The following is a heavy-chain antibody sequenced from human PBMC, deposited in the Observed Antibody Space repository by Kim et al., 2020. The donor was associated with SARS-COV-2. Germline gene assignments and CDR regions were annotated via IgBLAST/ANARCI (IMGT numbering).Heavy chain of an antibody. Sequence: SETLSLTCTVSGGSISSYYWSWIRQPPGKGLEWIGYIYYSGSTNYNPSLKSRVNISVDTSQNQFSLKLSSVTAADTAVYYCARGGWELRNWFDPWGQGPPVTVSS. CDR1: GGSISSYY. V-gene: IGHV4-59*13. CDR3: ARGGWELRNWFDP. J-gene: IGHJ5*02. D-gene: IGHD1-26*01. CDR2: IYYSGST.